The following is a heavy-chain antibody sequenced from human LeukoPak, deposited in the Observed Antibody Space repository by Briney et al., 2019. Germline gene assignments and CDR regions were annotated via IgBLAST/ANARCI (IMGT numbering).Heavy chain of an antibody. CDR3: ARGIGSGWSTYFDY. CDR2: IWYDGSNK. V-gene: IGHV3-33*01. CDR1: GFTFSSYG. Sequence: GRSLRLSCAASGFTFSSYGMHWVRQAPGKGLEWVAVIWYDGSNKYYADSVKGRFTISRDNSKNTLYLQMNSLRAEDTAVYYRARGIGSGWSTYFDYWGQGTLVTVSS. D-gene: IGHD6-19*01. J-gene: IGHJ4*02.